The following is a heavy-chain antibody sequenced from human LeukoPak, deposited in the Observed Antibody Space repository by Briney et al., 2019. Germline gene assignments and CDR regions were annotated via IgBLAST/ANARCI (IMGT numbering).Heavy chain of an antibody. V-gene: IGHV4-4*07. Sequence: PSETLSLTCTVSGGSISSYYWSWIRQPAGKGLEWIGRIYTSGSTNYNPSLKSRVTISVDTSKNQFSLNLTSVTAADTAIYYCATNVPGTTYFDPWGQGTLVTVSS. CDR1: GGSISSYY. CDR2: IYTSGST. D-gene: IGHD1-14*01. CDR3: ATNVPGTTYFDP. J-gene: IGHJ4*02.